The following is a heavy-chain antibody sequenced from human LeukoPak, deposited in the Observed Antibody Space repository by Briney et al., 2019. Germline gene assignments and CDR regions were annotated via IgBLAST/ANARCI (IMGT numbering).Heavy chain of an antibody. Sequence: ASVKVSCKASGYTFTSYGISRVRQAPGQGLEWMGWISAYNGNTNYAQKLQGRVTMTTDTSTSTAYMELRSLRSDDTAVYYCARDRGAAAGPYYYYYMDVWGKGTTVTVSS. CDR1: GYTFTSYG. CDR2: ISAYNGNT. V-gene: IGHV1-18*01. CDR3: ARDRGAAAGPYYYYYMDV. J-gene: IGHJ6*03. D-gene: IGHD6-13*01.